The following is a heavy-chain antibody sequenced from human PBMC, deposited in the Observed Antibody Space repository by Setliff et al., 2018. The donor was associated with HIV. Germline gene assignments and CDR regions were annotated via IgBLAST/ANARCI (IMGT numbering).Heavy chain of an antibody. V-gene: IGHV4-61*08. D-gene: IGHD1-7*01. CDR3: ARGDGTKYYYYYYMDV. CDR1: GGSISGGVHY. Sequence: PSETLSLTCTVSGGSISGGVHYWSWIRQHPGKGLEWIGYIYYSGSTNYNPSLKSRVTISVDTSENQFSLKLSSVTAADTAVYYCARGDGTKYYYYYYMDVWGKGTTVTVSS. J-gene: IGHJ6*03. CDR2: IYYSGST.